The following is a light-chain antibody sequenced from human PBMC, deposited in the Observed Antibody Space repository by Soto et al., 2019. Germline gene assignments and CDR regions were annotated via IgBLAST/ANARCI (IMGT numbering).Light chain of an antibody. CDR2: GAS. CDR1: QSVSSD. V-gene: IGKV3-15*01. Sequence: EIVMTQSPATLSVSPGERATLSCRASQSVSSDLAWYQHKPGQAPRLLIYGASTRATGIPARFSGRGSGTEFTLTISSLQSVDFAVYYCQQYDKWLQTFGQGNKVEIX. CDR3: QQYDKWLQT. J-gene: IGKJ1*01.